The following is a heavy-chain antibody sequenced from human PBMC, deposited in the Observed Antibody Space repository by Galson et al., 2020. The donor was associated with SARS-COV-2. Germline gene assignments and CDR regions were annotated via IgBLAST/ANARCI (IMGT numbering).Heavy chain of an antibody. CDR2: INHSGST. CDR1: GESFSANY. Sequence: SQTLSLTCAVSGESFSANYWSWLRQPPRTGLAWTGEINHSGSTNYNPSLKSRVTISVDTSKKQFSLKLSSVTAADTAVYYCASSKYCTNGACYSPWFDPWGQGTLVTVSS. D-gene: IGHD2-8*01. V-gene: IGHV4-34*01. J-gene: IGHJ5*02. CDR3: ASSKYCTNGACYSPWFDP.